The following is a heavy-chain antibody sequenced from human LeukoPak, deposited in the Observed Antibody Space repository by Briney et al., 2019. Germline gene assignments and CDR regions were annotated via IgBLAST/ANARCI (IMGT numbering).Heavy chain of an antibody. D-gene: IGHD2-15*01. CDR1: GYTFTSYG. CDR2: ISAYNGNT. V-gene: IGHV1-18*01. Sequence: GASVKVSCKASGYTFTSYGISWVRQAPGQGLEWMGWISAYNGNTNYAQKLQGRVTMTTDTTTSTAYMELRSLRSDDTAVYYCARDIGRYHHHYCSGGSCYPDYWGQGTLVTVSS. CDR3: ARDIGRYHHHYCSGGSCYPDY. J-gene: IGHJ4*02.